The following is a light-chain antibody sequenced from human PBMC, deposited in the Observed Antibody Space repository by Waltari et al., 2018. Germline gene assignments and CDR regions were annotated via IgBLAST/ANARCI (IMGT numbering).Light chain of an antibody. V-gene: IGKV1-39*01. Sequence: DIQMTQSPSSLSASVEDRVIITCRASQYVSTYLNWYQLKPGKAPELLIYAASTLQAGVPSRFSGSGSRTDFTLTISSLQPEDFATYYCEQTYDTPPTFGQGTRLEIK. CDR2: AAS. CDR3: EQTYDTPPT. J-gene: IGKJ2*01. CDR1: QYVSTY.